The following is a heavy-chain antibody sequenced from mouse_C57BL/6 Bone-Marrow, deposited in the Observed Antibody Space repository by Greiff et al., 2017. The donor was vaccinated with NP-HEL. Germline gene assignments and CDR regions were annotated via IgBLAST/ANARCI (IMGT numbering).Heavy chain of an antibody. CDR1: GYTFTSYC. CDR2: INPSTGYT. V-gene: IGHV1-7*01. CDR3: AQYYFDY. J-gene: IGHJ2*01. Sequence: SLADMPPPRASVKLSFPPHGYTFTSYCRHWVKQRPGQGLHWIGYINPSTGYTKYNQKFKDKATLTADKSSSTAYMQLSSLTYEDSAVYYCAQYYFDYWGQGTTLTVSS.